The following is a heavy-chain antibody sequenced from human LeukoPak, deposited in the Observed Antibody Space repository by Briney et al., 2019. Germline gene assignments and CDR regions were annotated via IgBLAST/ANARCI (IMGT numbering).Heavy chain of an antibody. D-gene: IGHD6-6*01. V-gene: IGHV3-74*01. CDR3: AASRPPDY. CDR2: INPDGSII. Sequence: GGSLRLSCAASEFTFSSYWMHWVRQAPGKGLVWVSRINPDGSIINYSDSVKGRFTISRDNAKNTLYLQMNSLRAEDTAVYYCAASRPPDYWGQGTLVTVSS. CDR1: EFTFSSYW. J-gene: IGHJ4*02.